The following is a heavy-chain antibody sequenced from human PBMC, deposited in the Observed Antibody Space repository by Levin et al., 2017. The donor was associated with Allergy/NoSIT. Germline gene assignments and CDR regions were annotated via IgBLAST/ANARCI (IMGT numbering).Heavy chain of an antibody. J-gene: IGHJ4*02. CDR3: AGASRWFIAY. CDR2: MYHNGDS. Sequence: PSETLSLTCAVSGGSISSANWVCWVRQSPGKGLEWIGEMYHNGDSNYNPSLKSRVTISVDKSKNQFSLELRSVTAADTAMYYCAGASRWFIAYWGQGTLVTVSS. V-gene: IGHV4-4*02. CDR1: GGSISSANW. D-gene: IGHD2-15*01.